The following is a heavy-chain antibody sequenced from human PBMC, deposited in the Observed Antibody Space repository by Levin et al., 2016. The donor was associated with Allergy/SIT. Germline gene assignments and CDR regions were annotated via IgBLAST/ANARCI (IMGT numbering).Heavy chain of an antibody. V-gene: IGHV3-30*18. CDR1: GFPFDTYG. J-gene: IGHJ4*02. CDR3: ANLDMTREEFDY. CDR2: ILYDGSQK. Sequence: GESLKISCAASGFPFDTYGMHWVRQTPGKGLEWVGAILYDGSQKYYVDSVKGRFIISRDNSKNTLYLYMNSLKPEDTAVYYCANLDMTREEFDYWGQGTLVTVSS. D-gene: IGHD4-11*01.